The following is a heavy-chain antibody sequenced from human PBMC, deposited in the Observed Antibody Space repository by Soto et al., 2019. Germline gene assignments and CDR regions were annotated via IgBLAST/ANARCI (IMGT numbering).Heavy chain of an antibody. D-gene: IGHD2-15*01. Sequence: GGSLRLSCAASGFSFGGYAMSWVRQAPGKGLEWVSVIYSGGSTFYADSVKGRFIISRDDSKNTLFLQMNSLRAEDTAVYYCATAKLLLPWLFDYWGQGTLVTVSS. V-gene: IGHV3-66*01. J-gene: IGHJ4*02. CDR2: IYSGGST. CDR3: ATAKLLLPWLFDY. CDR1: GFSFGGYA.